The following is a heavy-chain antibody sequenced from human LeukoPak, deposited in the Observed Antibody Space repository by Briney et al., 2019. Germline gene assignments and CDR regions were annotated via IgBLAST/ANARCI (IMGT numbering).Heavy chain of an antibody. V-gene: IGHV3-7*01. CDR1: GFTFSRYW. CDR3: ARDPSSLRDSYDY. Sequence: GASLRLSCAASGFTFSRYWMTWIRQSPGKAPEWVANIKENGSEKNYVDSVKGRFIISRDNTKKSLYLQMNSLRVEDTGVYYCARDPSSLRDSYDYWGQGTLVTVSS. J-gene: IGHJ4*02. CDR2: IKENGSEK.